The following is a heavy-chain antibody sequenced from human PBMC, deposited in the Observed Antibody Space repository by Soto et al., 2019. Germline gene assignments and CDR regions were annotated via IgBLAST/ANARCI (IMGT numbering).Heavy chain of an antibody. CDR2: IIPIFGTA. V-gene: IGHV1-69*01. CDR1: GGTFSSYA. J-gene: IGHJ2*01. D-gene: IGHD4-17*01. Sequence: QVQLVQSGAEVKKPGSSVKVSCKASGGTFSSYAISWVRQAPGQGLEWMGGIIPIFGTANYAQKLQGRVTITADDSTSTAYMELSSLRSEDTAVYYCARVRSGDGAADWYFDLWGRGTLVTVSS. CDR3: ARVRSGDGAADWYFDL.